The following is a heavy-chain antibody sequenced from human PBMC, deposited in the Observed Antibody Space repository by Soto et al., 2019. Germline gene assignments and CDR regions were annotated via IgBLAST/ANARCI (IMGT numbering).Heavy chain of an antibody. D-gene: IGHD6-25*01. CDR3: TTDPRHGMDV. CDR1: GFSFSNAW. CDR2: IKSQTDGGTT. Sequence: GGSLRLSCAASGFSFSNAWMNWVRQAPGKGLEWVGRIKSQTDGGTTDYAAPVKGRFTISRDDSKNTLYLQMNSLKTEDTAVYYCTTDPRHGMDVWGQGTTVTVSS. V-gene: IGHV3-15*07. J-gene: IGHJ6*02.